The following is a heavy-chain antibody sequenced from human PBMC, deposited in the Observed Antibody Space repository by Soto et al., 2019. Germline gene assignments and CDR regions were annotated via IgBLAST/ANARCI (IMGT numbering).Heavy chain of an antibody. CDR1: GFTFDDYA. CDR3: AKDMQSILLWFGADAFDI. CDR2: ISWNSGSI. J-gene: IGHJ3*02. V-gene: IGHV3-9*01. D-gene: IGHD3-10*01. Sequence: GGSLRLSCAASGFTFDDYAMHWVRQAPGKGLEWVSGISWNSGSIGYADSVKGRFTISRDNAKNSLYLQMNSLRAEDTALYYCAKDMQSILLWFGADAFDIWGQGTMVTVSS.